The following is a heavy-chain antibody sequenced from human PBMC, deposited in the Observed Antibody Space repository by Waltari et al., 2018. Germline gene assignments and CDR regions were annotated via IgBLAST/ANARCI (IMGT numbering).Heavy chain of an antibody. CDR1: GGSISSHY. CDR3: AGRVGVADARAFDI. CDR2: IYYSGST. J-gene: IGHJ3*02. V-gene: IGHV4-59*11. D-gene: IGHD6-19*01. Sequence: QVQLQESGPGLVKPSETLSLTCTVSGGSISSHYWSWIRQPPGKGLEWIGYIYYSGSTNYNPSLKSRVTISVDTSKNQFSRKLSSVTAADTAVYYCAGRVGVADARAFDIWGQGTMVTVSS.